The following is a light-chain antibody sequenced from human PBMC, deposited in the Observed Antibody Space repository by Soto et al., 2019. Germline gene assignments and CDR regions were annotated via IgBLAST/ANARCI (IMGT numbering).Light chain of an antibody. CDR2: AAS. CDR1: QSISSS. Sequence: DIQMTQTPSSLSASVGDRVTITCLASQSISSSLNWYQQKPGKAPKLLIYAASSLQSGVPSRFSGSGSGTDFTLTISSLQPEDFATYYCQQSYSTPRTCGQGTKGDIK. V-gene: IGKV1-39*01. J-gene: IGKJ1*01. CDR3: QQSYSTPRT.